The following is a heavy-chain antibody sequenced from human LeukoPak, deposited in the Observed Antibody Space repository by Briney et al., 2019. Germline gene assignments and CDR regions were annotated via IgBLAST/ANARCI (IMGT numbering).Heavy chain of an antibody. CDR1: GYTFTSYD. CDR3: ARVFIAAAGYSLEN. D-gene: IGHD6-13*01. Sequence: ASVKVSCKASGYTFTSYDINWVRQATGQGLEWMGWMNPNSGNTGYAQKFQGRVTMTRNTSISTAYMELSSLRSEDTAVYYCARVFIAAAGYSLENWGQGTLVTVSS. J-gene: IGHJ4*02. CDR2: MNPNSGNT. V-gene: IGHV1-8*01.